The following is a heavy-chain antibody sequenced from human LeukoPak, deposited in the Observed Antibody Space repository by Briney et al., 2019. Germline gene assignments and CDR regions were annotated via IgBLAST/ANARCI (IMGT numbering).Heavy chain of an antibody. D-gene: IGHD3-22*01. CDR1: GGSFSGYY. Sequence: SETLSLTCAVYGGSFSGYYWSWIRQPPGKGLEWIGEINHSGSTNYNPSLKSRVTISVDTSKNQFSLKLSSVTAADTAVYYCARDYYDSSGYRFDYWGQGTLVTVSS. CDR2: INHSGST. V-gene: IGHV4-34*01. CDR3: ARDYYDSSGYRFDY. J-gene: IGHJ4*02.